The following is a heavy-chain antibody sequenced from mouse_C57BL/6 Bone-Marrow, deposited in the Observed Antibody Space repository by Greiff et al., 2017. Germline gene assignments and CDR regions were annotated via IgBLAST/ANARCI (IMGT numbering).Heavy chain of an antibody. V-gene: IGHV1-62-2*01. CDR2: FYPGSGSI. Sequence: VQLQQSGAELVKPGASVKLSCKASGYIFTEYTIHWVTQRSGQGLEWIGWFYPGSGSIKYNERFKDKATLTADKSSNTVYMELSRLTSEDSAVYFCARHERYYDYEGYFDYWGQGTTLTVSS. J-gene: IGHJ2*01. D-gene: IGHD2-4*01. CDR1: GYIFTEYT. CDR3: ARHERYYDYEGYFDY.